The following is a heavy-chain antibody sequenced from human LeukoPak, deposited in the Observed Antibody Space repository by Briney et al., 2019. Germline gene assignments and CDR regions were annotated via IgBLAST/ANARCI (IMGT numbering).Heavy chain of an antibody. J-gene: IGHJ4*02. D-gene: IGHD1-1*01. CDR2: ISWNSGSI. Sequence: PGGSLRLSCAASGFTFSSDAMHWVRQAPGKGLEWVSGISWNSGSIAYADSVQGRFTISRDNAKTSLYLQMNSLTSEDTAIYYCAKDGDINNWSWTYFDYWGQGSLVSVSS. V-gene: IGHV3-9*01. CDR1: GFTFSSDA. CDR3: AKDGDINNWSWTYFDY.